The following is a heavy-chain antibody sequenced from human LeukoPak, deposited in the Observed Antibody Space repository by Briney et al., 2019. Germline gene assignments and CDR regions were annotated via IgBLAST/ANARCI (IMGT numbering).Heavy chain of an antibody. D-gene: IGHD6-13*01. V-gene: IGHV4-39*01. CDR3: ARLGGSSSSWYERERYNWFDP. CDR1: GGSISSSGYY. CDR2: IYYSGST. Sequence: SETLSLTCTASGGSISSSGYYWGWIRQPPGKGLEWIASIYYSGSTYYNPSLKSRVTISVDTSKNQLSLKLSSVTAADTAVYYCARLGGSSSSWYERERYNWFDPWGQGTLVTVSS. J-gene: IGHJ5*02.